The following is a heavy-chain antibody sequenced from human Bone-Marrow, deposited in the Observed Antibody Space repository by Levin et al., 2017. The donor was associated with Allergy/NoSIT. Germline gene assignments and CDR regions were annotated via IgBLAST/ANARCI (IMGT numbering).Heavy chain of an antibody. D-gene: IGHD7-27*01. Sequence: SVKVSCKASGGTFFSHVISWVRQAPGQGLEWMGGITVMFGTTNYAQKFQGRVTITADESTSTAYMEVSSLSSDDTAGYYCASITGDVGYWGRGSLVIVSS. CDR1: GGTFFSHV. V-gene: IGHV1-69*13. J-gene: IGHJ4*02. CDR2: ITVMFGTT. CDR3: ASITGDVGY.